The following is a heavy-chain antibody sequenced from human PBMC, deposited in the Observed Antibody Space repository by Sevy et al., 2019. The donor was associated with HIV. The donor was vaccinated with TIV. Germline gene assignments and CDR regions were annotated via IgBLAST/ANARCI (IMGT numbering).Heavy chain of an antibody. D-gene: IGHD1-1*01. CDR3: AAHEGVTISEARFDP. J-gene: IGHJ5*02. Sequence: GSLRLSCSVSGGSLITTNYYWAWLRQSPGKGLGWIASIYYSGSTYYNPSLKARVTVSVDTSRSQFSLILNSVTAADTSVYYCAAHEGVTISEARFDPWGQGTLVTVSS. CDR2: IYYSGST. V-gene: IGHV4-39*01. CDR1: GGSLITTNYY.